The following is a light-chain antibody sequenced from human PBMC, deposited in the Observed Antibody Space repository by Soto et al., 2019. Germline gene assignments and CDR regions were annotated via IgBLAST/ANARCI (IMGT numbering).Light chain of an antibody. CDR3: QVWDISSVHSRL. J-gene: IGLJ3*02. Sequence: SYVVTQSPSVSLAPGQTATITCGGDNIESKSVHWYQQKSGQAPVLVISYDTDRPSGIPERFSGSNSGNTATLTISRVEAGDEADYYCQVWDISSVHSRLFGGGTKVTVL. V-gene: IGLV3-21*04. CDR2: YDT. CDR1: NIESKS.